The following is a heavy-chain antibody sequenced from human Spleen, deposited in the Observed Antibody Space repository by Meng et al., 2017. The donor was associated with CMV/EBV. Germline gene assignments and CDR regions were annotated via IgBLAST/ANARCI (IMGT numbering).Heavy chain of an antibody. Sequence: ASVKVSCKASGYTFTDYYIHWVRQAPGQGLEWMGWINPQTGATYYAQKFQGRVTMTRDTSITTAYMETRLRSDDTAVYYCARGKLKYDFKGAPDYWGQGTLVTVSS. D-gene: IGHD3-3*01. V-gene: IGHV1-2*02. J-gene: IGHJ4*02. CDR2: INPQTGAT. CDR1: GYTFTDYY. CDR3: ARGKLKYDFKGAPDY.